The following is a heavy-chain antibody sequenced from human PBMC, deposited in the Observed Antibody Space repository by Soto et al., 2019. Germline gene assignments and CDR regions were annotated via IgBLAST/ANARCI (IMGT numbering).Heavy chain of an antibody. CDR1: GGSISDYY. Sequence: SETLSLTCTVSGGSISDYYWSWIRQPPGKALEWIGYIYYSGSTHYNPSLKSRVTMSVDTSKNQFSLKLSSVTATDTAVYYCATRFGESTPFFFDYWGQGALVTVS. CDR3: ATRFGESTPFFFDY. D-gene: IGHD3-10*01. CDR2: IYYSGST. J-gene: IGHJ4*02. V-gene: IGHV4-59*08.